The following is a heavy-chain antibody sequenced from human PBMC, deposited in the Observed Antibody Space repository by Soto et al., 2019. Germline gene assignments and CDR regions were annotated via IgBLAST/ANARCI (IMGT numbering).Heavy chain of an antibody. CDR1: GFTYSSYG. V-gene: IGHV3-30*18. CDR3: AKDYSGYDWNY. J-gene: IGHJ4*02. CDR2: ISYDGSNK. Sequence: QVQLVESGGGVVQPGRSLRLSCAAAGFTYSSYGMHWGRQAPGKGLEWVAGISYDGSNKYYADSVKGRFPISRDNSKNTLYLQMNSLRDEDTAVHYCAKDYSGYDWNYWGQGTLVTVSS. D-gene: IGHD5-12*01.